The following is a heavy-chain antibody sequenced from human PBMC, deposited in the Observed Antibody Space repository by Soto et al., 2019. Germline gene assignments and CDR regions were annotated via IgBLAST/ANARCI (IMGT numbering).Heavy chain of an antibody. J-gene: IGHJ6*02. D-gene: IGHD3-3*01. CDR2: INHSGST. Sequence: SETLSLTCAVYGGSFSGYYWSWIRQPPGKGLEWIGEINHSGSTNYNPSLKSRVTISVDTSKNQFSLKLSSVTAADTAVYYCARGLLGFGAFWSGYPKYGMDVWGQGTTVTVSS. CDR3: ARGLLGFGAFWSGYPKYGMDV. V-gene: IGHV4-34*01. CDR1: GGSFSGYY.